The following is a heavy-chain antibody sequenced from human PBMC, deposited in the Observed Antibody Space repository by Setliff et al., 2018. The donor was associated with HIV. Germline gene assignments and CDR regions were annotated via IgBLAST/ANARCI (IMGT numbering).Heavy chain of an antibody. CDR3: TRQADYYDSSGYPDY. CDR1: GFTFSGSA. Sequence: GGSLRLSCAASGFTFSGSAMHWVRQASGKGLEWVGRIRSKANSYATAYAASVKGRFTISRDDSKNPAYLQMNSLKTEDTAVYYCTRQADYYDSSGYPDYWGQGTLVTVSS. J-gene: IGHJ4*02. CDR2: IRSKANSYAT. D-gene: IGHD3-22*01. V-gene: IGHV3-73*01.